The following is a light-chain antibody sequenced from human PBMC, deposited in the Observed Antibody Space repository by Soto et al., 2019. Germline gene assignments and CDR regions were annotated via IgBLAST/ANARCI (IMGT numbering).Light chain of an antibody. CDR2: AAS. Sequence: DIQMTQSPSSLSASVGYRFTITCRASQSISSYLNWYQQKPGKAPKLLIYAASSLQSGVPSRFSGSGSGTDFTLTISSLQPEDFATYFCQHGYSTPLTFGGGTTVDIK. CDR3: QHGYSTPLT. J-gene: IGKJ4*01. V-gene: IGKV1-39*01. CDR1: QSISSY.